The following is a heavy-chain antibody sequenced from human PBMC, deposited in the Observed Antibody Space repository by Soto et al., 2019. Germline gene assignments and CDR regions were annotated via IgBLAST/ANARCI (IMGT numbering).Heavy chain of an antibody. V-gene: IGHV3-43*01. CDR1: GFTFDDYT. CDR2: ISWDGGST. D-gene: IGHD2-2*01. J-gene: IGHJ6*02. Sequence: XGSLRLSFAASGFTFDDYTMHGVRQAPGKGLEWVSLISWDGGSTYYADSVKGRFTISRDNSKNSLYLQMNSLRTEDTALYYCAKDPDGGTAAIGLNYGMDVWGQGTTVTVSS. CDR3: AKDPDGGTAAIGLNYGMDV.